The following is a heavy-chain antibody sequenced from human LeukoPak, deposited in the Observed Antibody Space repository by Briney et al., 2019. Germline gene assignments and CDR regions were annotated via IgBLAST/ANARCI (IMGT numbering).Heavy chain of an antibody. D-gene: IGHD4-17*01. CDR3: AKISTTVTSGWFDP. CDR1: GFTFSRYA. Sequence: GGSLRLSCAASGFTFSRYAMSWVRQAPGKGLDWVSGISATGGSTYYADSVRGRFTISRDNSKYTLYLQMNSLRAEDTAIYYCAKISTTVTSGWFDPWGQATLVTVSS. CDR2: ISATGGST. J-gene: IGHJ5*02. V-gene: IGHV3-23*01.